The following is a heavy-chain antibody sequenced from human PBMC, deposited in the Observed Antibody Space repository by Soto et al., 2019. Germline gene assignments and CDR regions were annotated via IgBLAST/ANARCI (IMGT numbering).Heavy chain of an antibody. D-gene: IGHD3-22*01. CDR2: INPNGATT. J-gene: IGHJ5*02. Sequence: ASGKVSCKASGYTFTSYHMHCVRQAPGQGLEWIGKINPNGATTSYAQKFQGRVTMTRDTSTSTVYMELSSLRSEDTAVYYCAREGPFYYDSSAYKHGPKWFDPWGQGTLVTSPQ. CDR1: GYTFTSYH. CDR3: AREGPFYYDSSAYKHGPKWFDP. V-gene: IGHV1-46*01.